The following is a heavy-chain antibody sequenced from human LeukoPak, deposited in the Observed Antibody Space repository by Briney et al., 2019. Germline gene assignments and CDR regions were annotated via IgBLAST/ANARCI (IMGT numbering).Heavy chain of an antibody. D-gene: IGHD5-12*01. V-gene: IGHV4-30-2*01. CDR3: ARGRGAFIFDF. J-gene: IGHJ4*02. CDR2: IYHSGST. CDR1: GGAISSGTNS. Sequence: SETLSLTCGVSGGAISSGTNSWSGIRQPPGKGLEWIGYIYHSGSTHYNPSLKSRLTISVDRSKNQFSLKLRSVTAADTAVYYCARGRGAFIFDFWGQGTLVTVSS.